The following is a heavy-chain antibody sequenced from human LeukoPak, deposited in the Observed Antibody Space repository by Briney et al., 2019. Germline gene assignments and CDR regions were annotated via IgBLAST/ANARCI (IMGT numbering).Heavy chain of an antibody. J-gene: IGHJ4*02. Sequence: QPLRSLRLSRAAPGFTFSTDVMHGVRQAPGKGREWGAVIWYDGSNRYYADSVKGRFTISRDNSKNTLYLQMNSLRAEDTAVYYCARGAYYYDSSGPFDYWGQGTLVTVSS. CDR1: GFTFSTDV. CDR3: ARGAYYYDSSGPFDY. CDR2: IWYDGSNR. D-gene: IGHD3-22*01. V-gene: IGHV3-33*01.